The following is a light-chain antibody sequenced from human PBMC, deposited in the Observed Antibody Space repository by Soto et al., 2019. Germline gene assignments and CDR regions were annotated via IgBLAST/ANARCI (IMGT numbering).Light chain of an antibody. CDR2: LEGSGSY. J-gene: IGLJ3*02. Sequence: QLVLTQSSSASASLRSSVKFTCTLSSGHSSYIIAWHQQQPGKAPRYLMKLEGSGSYNKGSGVPDRFSGSSSGADRYLTISNLQFEDEADYYCETWDSNIGVFGGGTKLTVL. V-gene: IGLV4-60*02. CDR3: ETWDSNIGV. CDR1: SGHSSYI.